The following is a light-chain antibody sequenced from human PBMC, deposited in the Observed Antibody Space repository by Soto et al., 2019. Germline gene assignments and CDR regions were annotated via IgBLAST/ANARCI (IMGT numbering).Light chain of an antibody. CDR3: QQYNNWPLT. V-gene: IGKV3-15*01. Sequence: EIVMTQSPVTLSVSPGERATLSCRASQSVSSNLAWYQQKPGQAPRLLIYGASTRATDIPARFSGSGSGTEFTLTISSLQSEDFAVYYCQQYNNWPLTFGPGTKVDVK. CDR1: QSVSSN. J-gene: IGKJ3*01. CDR2: GAS.